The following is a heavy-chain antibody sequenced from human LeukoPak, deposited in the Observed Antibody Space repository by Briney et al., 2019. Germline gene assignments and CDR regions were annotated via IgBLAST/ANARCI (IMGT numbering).Heavy chain of an antibody. CDR2: IYYSGST. V-gene: IGHV4-39*02. J-gene: IGHJ3*02. CDR3: ARDRGSGSSSEDAFGI. Sequence: SETLSLTCTVSGGSISSSSYYWGWIRQPPGKGLEWIGSIYYSGSTYYNPSLKSRVTISVDTSKNQFSLKLSSVTAADTAVYYCARDRGSGSSSEDAFGIWGQGTMVTVSS. D-gene: IGHD1-26*01. CDR1: GGSISSSSYY.